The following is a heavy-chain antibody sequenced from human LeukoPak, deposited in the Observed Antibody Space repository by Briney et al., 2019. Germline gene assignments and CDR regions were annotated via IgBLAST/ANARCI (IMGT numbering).Heavy chain of an antibody. CDR2: IYTSGST. CDR1: GGSISSGSYY. D-gene: IGHD3-10*01. Sequence: SETLSLTCTVSGGSISSGSYYWSWIRQPAGKGLEWIGRIYTSGSTNYNPSLKSRVTISVDTSKNQFSLKLSSVTAADTAVYYCARVSDYGSGSYYYYYYMDVWGKGITVTVSS. V-gene: IGHV4-61*02. J-gene: IGHJ6*03. CDR3: ARVSDYGSGSYYYYYYMDV.